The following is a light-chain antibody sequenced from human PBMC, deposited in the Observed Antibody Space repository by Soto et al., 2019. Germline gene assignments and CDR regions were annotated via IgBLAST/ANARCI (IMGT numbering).Light chain of an antibody. CDR1: SRDVGGYNS. CDR2: DVT. J-gene: IGLJ1*01. CDR3: SSFTSSITYV. V-gene: IGLV2-14*01. Sequence: QSVLTQPASVSGSPGQSITISCTGTSRDVGGYNSVSWYRQDPGKAPKLMIYDVTNRPSGVSNRFSGSKSGNTASLTISGLQAEDEADYYCSSFTSSITYVFGNGTKVTAL.